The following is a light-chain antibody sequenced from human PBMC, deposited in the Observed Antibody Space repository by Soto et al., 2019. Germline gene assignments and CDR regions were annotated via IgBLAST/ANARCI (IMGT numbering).Light chain of an antibody. J-gene: IGKJ1*01. CDR2: DAS. Sequence: DIQITQSPSSLSASVSDRVTMXFRSSQSISRYLHWYQHKPGKPPKLLIYDASSLESWVPSRFSGSGSGTEFTLTISSLQSEDFATYYCQQYKSFWTFGQGTKVDIK. CDR3: QQYKSFWT. CDR1: QSISRY. V-gene: IGKV1-5*01.